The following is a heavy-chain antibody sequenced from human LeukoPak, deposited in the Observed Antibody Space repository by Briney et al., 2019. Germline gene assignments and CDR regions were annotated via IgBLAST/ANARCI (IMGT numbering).Heavy chain of an antibody. J-gene: IGHJ6*04. CDR3: ARVRIIRMVRGASPYYYYGMDV. V-gene: IGHV4-34*01. CDR2: INHSGST. Sequence: PSETLSLTCAVYGGSFSGYYWSWIRQPPGKGLEWIGEINHSGSTNYNPSLKSRVTISVDTSKNQFSLKLSSVTAADTAVYYCARVRIIRMVRGASPYYYYGMDVWGKGATVTVSS. D-gene: IGHD3-10*01. CDR1: GGSFSGYY.